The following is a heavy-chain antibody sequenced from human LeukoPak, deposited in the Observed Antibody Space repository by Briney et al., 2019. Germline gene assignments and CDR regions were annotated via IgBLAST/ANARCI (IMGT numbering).Heavy chain of an antibody. Sequence: ASVKVSCKASGYTFTSYAMHWVRQAPGQRLEWMGWINAGNGNTKYSQKFQGRVTITRDTSASTAYMELSSLRSEDTAVYYCARGGMYYYDSSGPRVGNWFDPWGQGTLVTVSS. V-gene: IGHV1-3*01. CDR1: GYTFTSYA. J-gene: IGHJ5*02. D-gene: IGHD3-22*01. CDR2: INAGNGNT. CDR3: ARGGMYYYDSSGPRVGNWFDP.